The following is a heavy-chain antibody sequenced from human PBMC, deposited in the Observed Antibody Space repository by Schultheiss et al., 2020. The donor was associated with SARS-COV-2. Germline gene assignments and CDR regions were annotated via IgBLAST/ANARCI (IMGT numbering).Heavy chain of an antibody. CDR1: GRTFSSYA. CDR2: IIPIFGTA. Sequence: SVKVSCKASGRTFSSYAISWVRQAPGQGLEWMGGIIPIFGTANYAQKFQGRVTITADESTSTAYMELSSLRSEDTAVYYCARDRYDFWSGYVSYWYFDLWGRGTLVTVSS. D-gene: IGHD3-3*01. V-gene: IGHV1-69*13. J-gene: IGHJ2*01. CDR3: ARDRYDFWSGYVSYWYFDL.